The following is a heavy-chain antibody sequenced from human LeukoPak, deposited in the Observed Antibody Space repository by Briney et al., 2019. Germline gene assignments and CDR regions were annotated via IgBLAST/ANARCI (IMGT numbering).Heavy chain of an antibody. J-gene: IGHJ1*01. CDR2: IYSGGST. D-gene: IGHD2-15*01. CDR3: ASDSYSPEYFQH. CDR1: GFSVSNNY. Sequence: GGSLRLSCAAPGFSVSNNYMSWVRQAPGKGLEWVSVIYSGGSTFYADSVKGRFTISRDNSKNTLYLQMNSLRAEDTAVYYCASDSYSPEYFQHWGQGTLVTVSS. V-gene: IGHV3-66*01.